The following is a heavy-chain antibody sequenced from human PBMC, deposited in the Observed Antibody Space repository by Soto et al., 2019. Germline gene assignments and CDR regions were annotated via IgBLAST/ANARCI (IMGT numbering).Heavy chain of an antibody. CDR1: GVSISSYY. CDR3: AKDSGYNYGYFRWFDP. CDR2: IFYSGST. D-gene: IGHD5-18*01. V-gene: IGHV4-59*01. J-gene: IGHJ5*02. Sequence: PSETLSLTCTVSGVSISSYYWIWLRQPPGRGLEWIGHIFYSGSTNYNPALKSRVTISVDTSKSQFSLKLSSVTAADTAVYYCAKDSGYNYGYFRWFDPWGQGTLVTVSS.